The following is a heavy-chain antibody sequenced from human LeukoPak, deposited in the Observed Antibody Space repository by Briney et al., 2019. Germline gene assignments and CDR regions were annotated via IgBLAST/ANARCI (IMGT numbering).Heavy chain of an antibody. J-gene: IGHJ5*01. CDR3: ARHPSNTSGWYIWFDF. CDR1: GYTFKNYG. CDR2: ISTYNGDT. Sequence: ASVKVSCKASGYTFKNYGISWVRQAPGQGLEWMGWISTYNGDTKHAQKVQGRLTLTEDASTSTAYMELRGLRSGETAVYCCARHPSNTSGWYIWFDFWGQGTLVTVSS. D-gene: IGHD6-19*01. V-gene: IGHV1-18*04.